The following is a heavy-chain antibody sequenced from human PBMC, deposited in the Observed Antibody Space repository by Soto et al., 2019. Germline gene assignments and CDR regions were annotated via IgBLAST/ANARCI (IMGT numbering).Heavy chain of an antibody. CDR1: GFVFTHYG. CDR2: INAGSGNT. Sequence: QVLLVQSGAEVRKPGASVKVSCKASGFVFTHYGVHWVRLAPGQRLEWMGWINAGSGNTKYSESFQGRVSITRDTSATTVHMELGSLTSEDTAEYYCARKIFCNTWCDNAMDVWGQGTTVTVSS. D-gene: IGHD2-8*01. CDR3: ARKIFCNTWCDNAMDV. V-gene: IGHV1-3*01. J-gene: IGHJ6*02.